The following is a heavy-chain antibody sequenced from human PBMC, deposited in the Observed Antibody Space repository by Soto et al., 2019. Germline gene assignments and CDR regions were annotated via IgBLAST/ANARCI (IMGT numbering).Heavy chain of an antibody. CDR2: IDWDDDK. J-gene: IGHJ4*02. CDR3: ARNFYDTGNYYARIDY. D-gene: IGHD3-10*01. CDR1: GFSFTTSGMC. V-gene: IGHV2-70*01. Sequence: GSGPTLVNPTQTLTLTCTFSGFSFTTSGMCVSWNRQPPGKALEWLALIDWDDDKFYVTSLKTRLTISRDTSKNQVVLTMTNMDPLDTATYYCARNFYDTGNYYARIDYWGPGTLVTVSS.